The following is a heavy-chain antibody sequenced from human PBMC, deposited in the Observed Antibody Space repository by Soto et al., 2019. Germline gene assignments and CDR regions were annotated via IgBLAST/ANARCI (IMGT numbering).Heavy chain of an antibody. CDR3: AGLWMDDGWSPTHYMDV. CDR1: GFTVSSNY. CDR2: IYSGGST. D-gene: IGHD4-17*01. V-gene: IGHV3-66*01. Sequence: GGSLRLSCAASGFTVSSNYMSWVRQAPGKGLEWVSVIYSGGSTYYADSVKGRFTISRDNSKNTLYLQMNSLRAEDTAVYYCAGLWMDDGWSPTHYMDVWGKGTTVTVSS. J-gene: IGHJ6*03.